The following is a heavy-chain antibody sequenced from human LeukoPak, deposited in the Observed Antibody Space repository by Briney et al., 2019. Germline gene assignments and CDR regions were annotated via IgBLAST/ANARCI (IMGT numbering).Heavy chain of an antibody. CDR1: GFTFSSYS. D-gene: IGHD6-19*01. V-gene: IGHV3-21*01. CDR2: ISSSSSYI. J-gene: IGHJ6*02. CDR3: ARDQSLVLLDYYYGMDV. Sequence: GGSLRLSCAASGFTFSSYSMNWVRQAPGKGLEWVSSISSSSSYIYYADSVKGRFTISRDNAKNSLYLQMNSLRAEDTAVYYCARDQSLVLLDYYYGMDVWGQGTTVTVSS.